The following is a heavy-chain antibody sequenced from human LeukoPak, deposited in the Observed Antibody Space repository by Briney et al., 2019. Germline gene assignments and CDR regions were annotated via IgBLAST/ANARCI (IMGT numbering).Heavy chain of an antibody. CDR1: GGSISGSSYY. CDR3: ARVPLYYYDSRDYYFDY. V-gene: IGHV4-39*07. J-gene: IGHJ4*02. Sequence: SETLSLTCTVSGGSISGSSYYWGWIRQPPGKGLEWIGSIYYSGSTYYNPSLKSRVTISVDRSKNQFSLKLSSVTAADTAVYYCARVPLYYYDSRDYYFDYWGQGTLVTVSS. D-gene: IGHD3-22*01. CDR2: IYYSGST.